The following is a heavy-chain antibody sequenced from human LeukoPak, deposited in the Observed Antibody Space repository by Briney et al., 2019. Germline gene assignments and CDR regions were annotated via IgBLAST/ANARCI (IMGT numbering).Heavy chain of an antibody. CDR3: ASSVVAKVYYYYGMDV. CDR1: GGTFSSYA. D-gene: IGHD2-15*01. CDR2: IIPIFGTA. Sequence: SVTVSCKASGGTFSSYAISWVRQAPGQGLEWMGGIIPIFGTATYAQKFQGRVTITADESTSTAYMELSSLRSEDTAVYYCASSVVAKVYYYYGMDVWGQGTTVTVSS. J-gene: IGHJ6*02. V-gene: IGHV1-69*01.